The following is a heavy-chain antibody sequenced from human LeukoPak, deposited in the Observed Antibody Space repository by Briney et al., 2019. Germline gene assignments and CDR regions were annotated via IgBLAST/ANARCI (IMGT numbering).Heavy chain of an antibody. CDR2: ISDNGRST. D-gene: IGHD3-10*02. CDR3: AKDVRPGGGGMDV. V-gene: IGHV3-23*01. CDR1: GFTFSTYA. Sequence: PGGSLRLSCAASGFTFSTYAMNWVRQAPGKGLEWVSTISDNGRSTHYADSVKGRFTISRGNSKNTLDLQMNSLKAEDTAIYYCAKDVRPGGGGMDVWGQGTTVTVSS. J-gene: IGHJ6*02.